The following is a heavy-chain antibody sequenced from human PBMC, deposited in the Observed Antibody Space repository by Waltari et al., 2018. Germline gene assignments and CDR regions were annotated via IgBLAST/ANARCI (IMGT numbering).Heavy chain of an antibody. Sequence: QLQESGPGLVKPSGTLSLTCAVSGGSISSDYWWTWVRQTPGKGLEWIGEIYHSGSINNNPSLKSRVTISIDKSNNQFSLQLESVTAADTATYYCVRGSAAAPYYGMAVWGHGTTVIVSS. CDR1: GGSISSDYW. CDR3: VRGSAAAPYYGMAV. D-gene: IGHD6-25*01. V-gene: IGHV4-4*02. J-gene: IGHJ6*02. CDR2: IYHSGSI.